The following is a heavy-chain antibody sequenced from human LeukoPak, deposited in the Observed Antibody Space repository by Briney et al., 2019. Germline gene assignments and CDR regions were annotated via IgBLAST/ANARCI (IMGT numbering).Heavy chain of an antibody. D-gene: IGHD1-26*01. CDR1: GYTFTSYD. Sequence: ASVKVSCKASGYTFTSYDINWVRQATGQALEWMGWMNPNSGNTGYAQKLQGRVTMTTDTSTSTAYMELRSLRSDDTAVYYCARAKGWETIDYWGQGTLVTVSS. J-gene: IGHJ4*02. V-gene: IGHV1-8*02. CDR3: ARAKGWETIDY. CDR2: MNPNSGNT.